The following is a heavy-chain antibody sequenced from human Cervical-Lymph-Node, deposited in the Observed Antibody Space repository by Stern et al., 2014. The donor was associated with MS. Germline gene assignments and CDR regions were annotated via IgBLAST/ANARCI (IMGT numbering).Heavy chain of an antibody. V-gene: IGHV4-31*03. J-gene: IGHJ6*02. CDR3: ARELSGMYSMDV. D-gene: IGHD1-1*01. CDR2: IYYSGAT. Sequence: QLQLQESGPGLVKPSQTLSLTCTVSGGSINNGDYYWSWVRQHPGKGLEWLGYIYYSGATYYNPSLKGRLTISVDTSKRHFSLKLTSVTAADTAVYYCARELSGMYSMDVWGQGTTVTVSS. CDR1: GGSINNGDYY.